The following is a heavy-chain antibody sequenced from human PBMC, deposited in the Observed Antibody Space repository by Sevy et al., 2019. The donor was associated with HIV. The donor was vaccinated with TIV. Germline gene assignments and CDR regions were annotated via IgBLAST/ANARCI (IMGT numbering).Heavy chain of an antibody. V-gene: IGHV1-2*02. D-gene: IGHD3-3*01. J-gene: IGHJ6*02. CDR1: GSTFTAYY. Sequence: ASVKVSCKASGSTFTAYYIHWLRQAPGQGLEWIGWINPNSDDTNYAQTFQGRVSMTTDTSISTAYMELRRLTSDETAVFYWARDRMIFGGGGGLAVWGQGTTVTVSS. CDR2: INPNSDDT. CDR3: ARDRMIFGGGGGLAV.